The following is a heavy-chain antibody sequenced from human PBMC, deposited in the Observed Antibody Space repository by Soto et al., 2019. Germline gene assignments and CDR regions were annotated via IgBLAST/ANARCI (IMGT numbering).Heavy chain of an antibody. CDR1: GFTFSSYA. D-gene: IGHD2-15*01. J-gene: IGHJ4*02. CDR2: ISYDGSNK. CDR3: ARVSQSCSGGSCSYYFDY. V-gene: IGHV3-30-3*01. Sequence: ESGGGVVQPGRSLRLSCAASGFTFSSYAMHWVRQAPGKGLEWVAVISYDGSNKYYADSVKGRFTISRDNSKNTLYLQMNSLRAEDTAVYYCARVSQSCSGGSCSYYFDYWGQGTLVTVSS.